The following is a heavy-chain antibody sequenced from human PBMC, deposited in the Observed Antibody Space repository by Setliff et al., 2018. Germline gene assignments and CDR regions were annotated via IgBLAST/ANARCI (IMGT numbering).Heavy chain of an antibody. CDR3: ASSVDYYDRSGYPYAMDV. J-gene: IGHJ6*04. D-gene: IGHD3-22*01. CDR1: GYTFTRNG. V-gene: IGHV1-18*01. CDR2: ISVYNGNT. Sequence: ASVKVSCKASGYTFTRNGINWVRQAPGQGLEWMGWISVYNGNTHYAQKFQGRVTMTTDTSTTTAYMDLRSLRSDDTAVYYCASSVDYYDRSGYPYAMDVWGKGTTVTVSS.